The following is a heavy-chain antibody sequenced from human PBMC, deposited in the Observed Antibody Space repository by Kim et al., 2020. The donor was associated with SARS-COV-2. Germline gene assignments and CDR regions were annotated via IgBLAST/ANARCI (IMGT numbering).Heavy chain of an antibody. Sequence: GGSLRLSCAASGFTFSSYGMHWIRQAPGKGLEWVAVIWYDGSNKYYADSVKGRFTISRDNSKNTLYLQMNSLRAEDTAVYYCARTRRGNGPIGLYWGQGTLVTVSS. CDR1: GFTFSSYG. D-gene: IGHD1-1*01. V-gene: IGHV3-33*01. J-gene: IGHJ4*02. CDR2: IWYDGSNK. CDR3: ARTRRGNGPIGLY.